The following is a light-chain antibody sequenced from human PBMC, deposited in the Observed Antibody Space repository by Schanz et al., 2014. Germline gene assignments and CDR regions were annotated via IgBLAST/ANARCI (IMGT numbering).Light chain of an antibody. V-gene: IGKV3-15*01. CDR3: QQYNKRPPLT. Sequence: EIVLTQSPGTLSLSPGERATLSCRASQSVSSNYLAWYQQKPGQAPRLLIHRASTRATDIPARFGGSGSGTDFTLTISSLKPEDFAVYYCQQYNKRPPLTFGGGTKVEIK. CDR1: QSVSSN. J-gene: IGKJ4*01. CDR2: RAS.